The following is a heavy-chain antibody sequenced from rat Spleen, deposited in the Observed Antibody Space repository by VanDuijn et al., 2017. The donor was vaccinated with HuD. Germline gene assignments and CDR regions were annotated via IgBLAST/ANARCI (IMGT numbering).Heavy chain of an antibody. Sequence: QVQLKESGPGLVQPSQTLSLTCTVSGFSLTRYHVTWVRQPPGKGLEWMGVIWTGGSTSYNSLLKSRLSISRDISKSQVFLKMNSLQTDDTAMYFCARGSAFFDYWGQGVMVTVSS. CDR2: IWTGGST. CDR3: ARGSAFFDY. CDR1: GFSLTRYH. D-gene: IGHD3-3*01. V-gene: IGHV2-43*01. J-gene: IGHJ2*01.